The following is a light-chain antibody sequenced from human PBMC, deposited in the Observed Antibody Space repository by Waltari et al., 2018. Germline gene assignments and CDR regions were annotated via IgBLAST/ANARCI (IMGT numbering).Light chain of an antibody. J-gene: IGLJ1*01. CDR3: SSYTTGSTRYV. Sequence: QSALPQPASVSGSPGQSITISCTGTSSDIGAYTFFSWYQKHPGKAPKVMIYDVNNRPSGVSSRFSGSKSGNTASLTISGLQAEDEADYYCSSYTTGSTRYVFGSGTKVTVL. CDR2: DVN. V-gene: IGLV2-14*03. CDR1: SSDIGAYTF.